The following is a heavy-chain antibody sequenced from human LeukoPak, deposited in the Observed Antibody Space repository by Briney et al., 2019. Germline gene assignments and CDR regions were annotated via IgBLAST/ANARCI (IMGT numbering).Heavy chain of an antibody. V-gene: IGHV1-46*01. CDR2: INLSGGST. J-gene: IGHJ4*02. CDR3: AREFPRTCYFDY. CDR1: GYTFSSYY. D-gene: IGHD1-14*01. Sequence: ASVKVSCKASGYTFSSYYIHWVRQAPGQGLEHMGIINLSGGSTNYAQKFQGRVTMTRDTSTSKVHMELSSLRSEDTAVYYCAREFPRTCYFDYWGQGTLVTVSS.